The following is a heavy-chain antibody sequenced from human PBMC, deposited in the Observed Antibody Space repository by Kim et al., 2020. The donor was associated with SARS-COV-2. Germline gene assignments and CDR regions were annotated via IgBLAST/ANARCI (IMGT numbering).Heavy chain of an antibody. CDR1: GDSVSSGNYY. Sequence: SETLSLTCTVSGDSVSSGNYYWSWIRQPPGKGLEWIGYIYYSGSTNYNPSLKSRVTISVDTSKNQFSLKLSSVTAADTAVYYCASIPYFDWHHPHGDYWGQGTLVTVSS. D-gene: IGHD3-9*01. V-gene: IGHV4-61*01. CDR2: IYYSGST. CDR3: ASIPYFDWHHPHGDY. J-gene: IGHJ4*02.